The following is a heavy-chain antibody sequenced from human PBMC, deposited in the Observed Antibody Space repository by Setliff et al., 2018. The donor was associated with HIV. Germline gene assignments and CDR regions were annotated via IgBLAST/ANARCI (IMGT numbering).Heavy chain of an antibody. CDR3: AKGAGWCVDY. J-gene: IGHJ4*02. CDR1: GFTFSSYS. Sequence: PGESLKISCAASGFTFSSYSMNWVRQAPGKGLEWVSSISSGSTHIFSADSLKGRFTISRDNGKSTVYLQMNSLRAEDTALYYCAKGAGWCVDYWGQGTLVTVSS. V-gene: IGHV3-21*06. D-gene: IGHD2-21*01. CDR2: ISSGSTHI.